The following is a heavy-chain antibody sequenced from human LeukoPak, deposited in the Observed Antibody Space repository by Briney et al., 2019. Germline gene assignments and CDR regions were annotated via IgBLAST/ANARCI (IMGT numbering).Heavy chain of an antibody. Sequence: SQTLSLTCTVSGGSISSGDYYWSWIRQPPGKGPEWIGYIYYSGSTYYNPSLKSRVTISVDTSKNQFSLKLSSVTAADTAVYYCAREADSGFIFDYWGQGTLVTVSS. CDR3: AREADSGFIFDY. J-gene: IGHJ4*02. CDR2: IYYSGST. V-gene: IGHV4-30-4*01. D-gene: IGHD6-19*01. CDR1: GGSISSGDYY.